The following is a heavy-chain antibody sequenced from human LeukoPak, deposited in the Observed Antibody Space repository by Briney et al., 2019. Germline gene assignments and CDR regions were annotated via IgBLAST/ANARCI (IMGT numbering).Heavy chain of an antibody. D-gene: IGHD3-22*01. CDR2: ISYDGSNK. CDR3: AREECYDSSGVSYGMDV. CDR1: GFTYSSYA. Sequence: GRSLRLSCAASGFTYSSYAMHWVRQAPGKGLEWVAVISYDGSNKYYADSVKGRFTISRDNSKNTLYLQMNSLRAEDTAVYYCAREECYDSSGVSYGMDVWGQGTTVTVSS. J-gene: IGHJ6*02. V-gene: IGHV3-30-3*01.